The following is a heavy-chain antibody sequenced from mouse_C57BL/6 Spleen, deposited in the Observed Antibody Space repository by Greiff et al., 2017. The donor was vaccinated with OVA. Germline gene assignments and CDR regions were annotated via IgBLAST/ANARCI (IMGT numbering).Heavy chain of an antibody. CDR3: ARWGGDAMDY. CDR1: GYAFSSYW. V-gene: IGHV1-80*01. CDR2: IYPGDGDT. J-gene: IGHJ4*01. Sequence: VMLVESGAELVKPGASVKISCKASGYAFSSYWMNWVKQRPGKGLEWIGQIYPGDGDTNYNGKFKGKATLTADKSSSTAYMQLSSLTSEDSAVYFCARWGGDAMDYWGQGTSVTVSS.